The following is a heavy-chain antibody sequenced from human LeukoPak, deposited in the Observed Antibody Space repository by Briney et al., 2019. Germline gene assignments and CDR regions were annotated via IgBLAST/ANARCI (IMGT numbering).Heavy chain of an antibody. J-gene: IGHJ4*02. CDR2: ISIDNGST. D-gene: IGHD3-10*01. V-gene: IGHV1-18*03. Sequence: GASVKLSCKASGSTFTSYSITWVRLAPGQGLELMGLISIDNGSTNYSKPFQGRLTITADTSTITAYMDLRSLRSDDVAVYYCAMGRFPGSGSRDNSFDYWGQGALVTVSS. CDR3: AMGRFPGSGSRDNSFDY. CDR1: GSTFTSYS.